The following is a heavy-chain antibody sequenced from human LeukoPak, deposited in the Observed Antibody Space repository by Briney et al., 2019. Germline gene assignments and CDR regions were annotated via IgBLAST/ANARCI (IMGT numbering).Heavy chain of an antibody. D-gene: IGHD5-18*01. CDR3: SSRGYNYGRFFDY. CDR2: IYHSGTT. Sequence: PSETLSLTCSVSGGSISGSSQYWGWIRQSPGKGLEYIGSIYHSGTTYNNPSLKSRVTISVDTSKNQFSLELSSVTAADTAVYYCSSRGYNYGRFFDYWGQGTLVTVSP. CDR1: GGSISGSSQY. J-gene: IGHJ4*02. V-gene: IGHV4-39*01.